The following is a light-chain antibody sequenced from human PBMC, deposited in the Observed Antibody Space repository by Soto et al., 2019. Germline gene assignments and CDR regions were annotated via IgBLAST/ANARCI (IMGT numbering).Light chain of an antibody. CDR3: SSYTSSSTPV. Sequence: QSVLTQPASVSGSPGQSITISCTGTSSDVGGYNYVSWYQQHPGKAPKLMIYDVSNRPSGVSNRFSGSKSGNTASLPISGLQAEDEADYYCSSYTSSSTPVFGGGTKVTVL. V-gene: IGLV2-14*01. J-gene: IGLJ2*01. CDR1: SSDVGGYNY. CDR2: DVS.